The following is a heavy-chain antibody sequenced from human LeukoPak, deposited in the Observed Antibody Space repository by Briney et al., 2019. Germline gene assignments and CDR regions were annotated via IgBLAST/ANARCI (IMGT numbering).Heavy chain of an antibody. CDR2: ISYRGRT. J-gene: IGHJ4*02. CDR1: GDSISSYY. V-gene: IGHV4-59*12. D-gene: IGHD3-10*01. Sequence: PSETLSLTCTVSGDSISSYYWSWLRQPPGKGLEWLGYISYRGRTNYNPSLKSRVTISLDTSKNQFSLTLSPLTAAGTAVYYCARDSGLPDYWGQESLVTVSS. CDR3: ARDSGLPDY.